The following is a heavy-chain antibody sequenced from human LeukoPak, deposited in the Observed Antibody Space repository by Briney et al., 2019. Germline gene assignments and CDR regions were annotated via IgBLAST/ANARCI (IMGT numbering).Heavy chain of an antibody. J-gene: IGHJ4*02. CDR2: IYSGGST. CDR1: GFTVSSNY. CDR3: ARSTTMVRGQFDY. Sequence: GGSLRLSCAASGFTVSSNYMSWVRQAPGKGLEWVSVIYSGGSTYYADSVKGRFTISRDNSKNTLYLQMNSLRAEDTAVYYCARSTTMVRGQFDYWGQGTLVTVSS. V-gene: IGHV3-66*01. D-gene: IGHD3-10*01.